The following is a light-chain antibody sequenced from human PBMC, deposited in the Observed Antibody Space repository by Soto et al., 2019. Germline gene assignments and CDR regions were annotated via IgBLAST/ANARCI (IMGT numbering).Light chain of an antibody. Sequence: QSVLTQPPSASGTPGQRVTISCSGSSSNIGSNTVNWYQQLPGTAPKLLIYSNNQRPSGVPDRFSGSKSGTSASLAISGLQYEDEDDYYCAAWDDSLNGNGVFGGGTQLTVL. CDR2: SNN. V-gene: IGLV1-44*01. J-gene: IGLJ3*02. CDR3: AAWDDSLNGNGV. CDR1: SSNIGSNT.